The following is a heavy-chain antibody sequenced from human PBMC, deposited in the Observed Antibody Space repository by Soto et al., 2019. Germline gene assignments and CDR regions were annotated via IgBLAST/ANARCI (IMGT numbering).Heavy chain of an antibody. J-gene: IGHJ5*02. Sequence: QVQLVQSGVEVKKPGASVKGSCKASGYTFTSYDINWMRQATGQRLEWMGWMNPNSGNTGYAQKFQGRVTMTRNTSISTAYMELSSLRSEDTAVYFCARERSAAGTGWFDPWGQGTLVTVSS. CDR1: GYTFTSYD. CDR2: MNPNSGNT. D-gene: IGHD6-13*01. CDR3: ARERSAAGTGWFDP. V-gene: IGHV1-8*01.